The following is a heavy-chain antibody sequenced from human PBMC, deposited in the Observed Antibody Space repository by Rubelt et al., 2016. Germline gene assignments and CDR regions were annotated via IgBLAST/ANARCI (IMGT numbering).Heavy chain of an antibody. CDR3: ARGGTGNYYFDY. Sequence: EVQLVESGGGLVKPGGSLRLSCATSGFIFDRYGVHWVRRAPGKGLEWVSSITGDSVYVHYADSVKGRVPISRDNAQKSLYLQMNSLRAEDTAVYYCARGGTGNYYFDYWGQGALVTVSS. J-gene: IGHJ4*02. CDR2: ITGDSVYV. V-gene: IGHV3-21*01. CDR1: GFIFDRYG. D-gene: IGHD5-24*01.